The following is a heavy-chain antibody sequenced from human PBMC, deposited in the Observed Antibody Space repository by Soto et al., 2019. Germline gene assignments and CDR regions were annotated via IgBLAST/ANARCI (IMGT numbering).Heavy chain of an antibody. CDR1: GYTFTSYD. Sequence: ASVKVSCKASGYTFTSYDINWVRQATGQGLEWMGWMNPNSGNTGYAQKFQGRVTMTRNTSISTAYMELSSLRSEDTAVYYCARVGDGSSSWYRNDWFDPWGQGTLVTVSS. CDR3: ARVGDGSSSWYRNDWFDP. V-gene: IGHV1-8*01. CDR2: MNPNSGNT. D-gene: IGHD6-13*01. J-gene: IGHJ5*02.